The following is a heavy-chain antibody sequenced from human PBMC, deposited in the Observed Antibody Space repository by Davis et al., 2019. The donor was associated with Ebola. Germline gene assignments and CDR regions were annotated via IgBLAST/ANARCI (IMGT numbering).Heavy chain of an antibody. J-gene: IGHJ4*02. CDR1: GFTFSSYS. CDR3: ARDGPHYDIDF. CDR2: ISYSGSNT. Sequence: GGSLRLSCVASGFTFSSYSMTWVRQVPGKGLEWVSSISYSGSNTYYADSVKGRFTVSRDDSKSTLHLQMNGLGAEDTAVYFCARDGPHYDIDFWGQGTLVTVSS. D-gene: IGHD3-22*01. V-gene: IGHV3-23*01.